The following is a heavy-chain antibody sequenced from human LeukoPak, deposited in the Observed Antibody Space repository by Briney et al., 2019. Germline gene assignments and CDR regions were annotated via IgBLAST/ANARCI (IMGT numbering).Heavy chain of an antibody. J-gene: IGHJ3*01. CDR1: GFTFDDYG. CDR2: IRYDGKNT. D-gene: IGHD4-23*01. Sequence: GGSLRLTCAASGFTFDDYGMHWVRQVPGKGLEWMAFIRYDGKNTYYADSVKGRFTISRDNSKSTVSLQMNSLRSEDTSLYYCAKATSTTVAPRDAFDVWGQGTMVTVSS. CDR3: AKATSTTVAPRDAFDV. V-gene: IGHV3-30*02.